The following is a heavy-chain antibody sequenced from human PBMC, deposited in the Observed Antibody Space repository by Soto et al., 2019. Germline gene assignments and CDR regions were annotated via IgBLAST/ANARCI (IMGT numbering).Heavy chain of an antibody. Sequence: SVKVSCKASGGTFSSYAISWVRQAPGQGLEWMGGIIPIFGTANYAQKFQGRVTIAAGKSTSTAYMELSSLRSEDTAVYYCATIQLWMPLYFDYWGQGTLVTVSS. CDR3: ATIQLWMPLYFDY. J-gene: IGHJ4*02. D-gene: IGHD5-18*01. V-gene: IGHV1-69*06. CDR1: GGTFSSYA. CDR2: IIPIFGTA.